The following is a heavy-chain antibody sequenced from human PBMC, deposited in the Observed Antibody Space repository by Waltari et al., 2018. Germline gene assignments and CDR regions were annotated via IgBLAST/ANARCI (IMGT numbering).Heavy chain of an antibody. CDR1: GGSISSSSYY. CDR3: ARTGGYSYGYFDY. D-gene: IGHD5-18*01. Sequence: QLQLQESGPGLVKPSETLSLTCTVPGGSISSSSYYWGWVRQPPGKGLEWIGSIYYSGSTYYNPSLKSRVTISVDTSKNQFSLKLSSVTAADTAVYYCARTGGYSYGYFDYWGQGTLVTVSS. J-gene: IGHJ4*02. V-gene: IGHV4-39*01. CDR2: IYYSGST.